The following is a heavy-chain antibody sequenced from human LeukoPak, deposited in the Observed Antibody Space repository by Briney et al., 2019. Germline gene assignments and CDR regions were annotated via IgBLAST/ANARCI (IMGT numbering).Heavy chain of an antibody. CDR3: ASAYSGSFYFGS. J-gene: IGHJ4*02. V-gene: IGHV4-61*02. CDR2: KHSSGST. Sequence: SQTLSLTCTVSGGSISSGSDYWSWIRKPAGKGLEWIGRKHSSGSTNYNPSLKSRVTLSLDTSKNQFSLKLSSVTAADTAVYYCASAYSGSFYFGSWGQGILVTVSS. D-gene: IGHD1-26*01. CDR1: GGSISSGSDY.